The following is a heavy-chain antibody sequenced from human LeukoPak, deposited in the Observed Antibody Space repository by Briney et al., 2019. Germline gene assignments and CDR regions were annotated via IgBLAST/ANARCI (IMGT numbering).Heavy chain of an antibody. Sequence: PGGSLRLSSAPSGFTFSSYAMSCVRQAPGKGLEWVSAISDTGGSTYYADSVKGRFTISRDNSKNTLHLQMNSLRAEDTAVYYCARDISGYLGRSDYWGQGTLVTVSS. J-gene: IGHJ4*02. CDR3: ARDISGYLGRSDY. CDR1: GFTFSSYA. CDR2: ISDTGGST. D-gene: IGHD5-12*01. V-gene: IGHV3-23*01.